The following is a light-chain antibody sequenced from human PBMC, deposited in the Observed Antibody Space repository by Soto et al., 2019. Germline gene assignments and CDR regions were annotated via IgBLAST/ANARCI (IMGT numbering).Light chain of an antibody. CDR3: QQYENYWT. CDR2: DAS. V-gene: IGKV1-5*01. CDR1: QPISSW. J-gene: IGKJ1*01. Sequence: DIRMTQSPPTLSASVGDRVTITCRASQPISSWLAWYHQKPGKAPKLLIYDASNLESGVPSRFSGSGSGTEFTLTISSLQPEDFGIYYCQQYENYWTFGQGTKVDNK.